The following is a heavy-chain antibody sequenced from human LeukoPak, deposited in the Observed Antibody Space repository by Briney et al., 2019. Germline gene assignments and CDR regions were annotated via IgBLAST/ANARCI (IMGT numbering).Heavy chain of an antibody. CDR3: ARCGGDCYVAFDI. CDR2: IIPIFGTA. Sequence: ASAKVSCKASGGTFSSYAISWVRQAPGQGLEWMGGIIPIFGTANYAQKFQGRVTITADESTSTAYMELSSLRSEDTAVYYCARCGGDCYVAFDIWGQGTMVTVSS. CDR1: GGTFSSYA. V-gene: IGHV1-69*13. D-gene: IGHD2-21*02. J-gene: IGHJ3*02.